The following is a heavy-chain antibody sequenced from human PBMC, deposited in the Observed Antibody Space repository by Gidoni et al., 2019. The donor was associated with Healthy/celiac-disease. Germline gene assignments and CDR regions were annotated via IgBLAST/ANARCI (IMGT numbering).Heavy chain of an antibody. CDR2: IYSGGST. V-gene: IGHV3-53*01. CDR3: AREKSGLYYYGMDV. CDR1: GFTVSSNY. Sequence: EVQLVESGGGLIQPGGSLRLSCAASGFTVSSNYMSWVRQAPGKGLEWVSVIYSGGSTYYADSVKGRFTISRDNSKNTLYLQMNSLRAEDTAVYYCAREKSGLYYYGMDVWGQGTTVTVSS. J-gene: IGHJ6*02. D-gene: IGHD3-3*01.